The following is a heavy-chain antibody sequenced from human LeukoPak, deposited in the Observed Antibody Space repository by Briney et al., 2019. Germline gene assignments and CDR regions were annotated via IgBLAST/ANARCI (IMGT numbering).Heavy chain of an antibody. J-gene: IGHJ6*03. V-gene: IGHV1-18*01. Sequence: ASVKVSCKASGYTFTSYGISWVRQAPGQGLEWMGWISAYNGNTNYAQNLQGRVTMTTDTSTSTAYMELRSLRSDDTAVYYCARRVVVIAIQYYYYYMDVWGKGTTVTVSS. CDR2: ISAYNGNT. CDR3: ARRVVVIAIQYYYYYMDV. D-gene: IGHD2-21*01. CDR1: GYTFTSYG.